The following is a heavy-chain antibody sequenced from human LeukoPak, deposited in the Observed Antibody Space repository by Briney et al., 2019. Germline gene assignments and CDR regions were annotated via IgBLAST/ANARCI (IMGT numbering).Heavy chain of an antibody. CDR3: ARGGGWYFP. J-gene: IGHJ5*02. V-gene: IGHV3-7*02. CDR2: IKQDGSEN. Sequence: GGSLRLSCAASGFTFSNYWMSWVRQAPGKGLEWVANIKQDGSENYYVDSVKGRFTISRDNDKNSLYLQMNSLRDEDTAVYYCARGGGWYFPWGQGTLVTVSS. CDR1: GFTFSNYW. D-gene: IGHD6-19*01.